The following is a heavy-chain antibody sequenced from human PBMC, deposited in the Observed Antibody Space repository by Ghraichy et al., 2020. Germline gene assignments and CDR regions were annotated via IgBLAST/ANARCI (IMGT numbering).Heavy chain of an antibody. Sequence: SQTLSLTCTVSGGSISSGGYYWSWIRQHPGKGLEWIGYIYYSGSTYYNPSLKSRVTISVDTSKNQFSLKLSSVTAADTAVYYCAREDILTGYWRGWFDPWGQGTLVTVSS. CDR3: AREDILTGYWRGWFDP. CDR2: IYYSGST. V-gene: IGHV4-31*03. CDR1: GGSISSGGYY. D-gene: IGHD3-9*01. J-gene: IGHJ5*02.